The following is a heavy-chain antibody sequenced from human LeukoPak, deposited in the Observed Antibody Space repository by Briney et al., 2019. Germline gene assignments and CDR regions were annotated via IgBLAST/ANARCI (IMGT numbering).Heavy chain of an antibody. J-gene: IGHJ4*02. CDR2: IKQDESEK. D-gene: IGHD3-10*01. CDR3: ANIPSGAGRLDDY. Sequence: GGSLRLSCAASGFTFNDYWMSWVRQAPGKGLEWVANIKQDESEKYYVDSVKGRFTLSRDNSKNTVSLQMNSLRAEDTAVYYCANIPSGAGRLDDYWGQGTLVTVSS. V-gene: IGHV3-7*01. CDR1: GFTFNDYW.